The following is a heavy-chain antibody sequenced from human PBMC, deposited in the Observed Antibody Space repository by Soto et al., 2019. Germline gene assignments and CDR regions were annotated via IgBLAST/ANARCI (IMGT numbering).Heavy chain of an antibody. D-gene: IGHD3-3*01. Sequence: GASVKVSCKASGYTFTSYGISWVRQAPGQGLEWMGWISAYNGNTNYAQKLQGRVTMTTDTSTSTAYMELRSLRSDDTAVYYCARDRGADFWSGSRRYYYYGMDVWGQGTTVTVSS. CDR1: GYTFTSYG. J-gene: IGHJ6*02. V-gene: IGHV1-18*04. CDR2: ISAYNGNT. CDR3: ARDRGADFWSGSRRYYYYGMDV.